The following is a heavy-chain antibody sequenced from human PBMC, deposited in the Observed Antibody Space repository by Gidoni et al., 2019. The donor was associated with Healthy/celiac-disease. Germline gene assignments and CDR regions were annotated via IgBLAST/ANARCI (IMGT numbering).Heavy chain of an antibody. V-gene: IGHV3-15*07. Sequence: EVQLVESGGGLVKPGGSLRLSCAASGFTFSNAWMNWVRQAPGKGLEWVGRIKSKTDGGTTDYAAPVKGRFTISRDDSKNTLYLQMNSLKTEDTAVYYCTTDSVVVTFFAFDIWGQGTMVTVSS. CDR1: GFTFSNAW. CDR3: TTDSVVVTFFAFDI. CDR2: IKSKTDGGTT. D-gene: IGHD2-21*02. J-gene: IGHJ3*02.